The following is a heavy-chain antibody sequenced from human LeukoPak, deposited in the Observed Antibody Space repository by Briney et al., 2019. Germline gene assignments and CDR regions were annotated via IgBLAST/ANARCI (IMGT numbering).Heavy chain of an antibody. CDR2: INGSGGST. D-gene: IGHD1-7*01. CDR3: AKAQGWNYENWFDP. Sequence: GGSLRLSCAASGFTFSSYAMSWVRQAPGKGLGWVSAINGSGGSTYYADSVKGRFTISRDNSKNTLYLQMNSLRAEDTAVYYCAKAQGWNYENWFDPWGQGTLVTVSS. V-gene: IGHV3-23*01. J-gene: IGHJ5*02. CDR1: GFTFSSYA.